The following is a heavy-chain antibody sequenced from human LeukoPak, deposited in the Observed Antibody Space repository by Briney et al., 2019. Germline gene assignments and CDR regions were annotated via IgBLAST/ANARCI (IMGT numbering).Heavy chain of an antibody. CDR1: GFTVSSNY. Sequence: GGSLRLSCAASGFTVSSNYMSWVRQAPGKGLEWVSVIYSGGSTYYADSVKGRLTISRDNSKNTLYLQMNSLRAEDTAVYYCAREEELLWFGELSPFDYWGQGTLVTVSS. V-gene: IGHV3-66*01. CDR2: IYSGGST. J-gene: IGHJ4*02. CDR3: AREEELLWFGELSPFDY. D-gene: IGHD3-10*01.